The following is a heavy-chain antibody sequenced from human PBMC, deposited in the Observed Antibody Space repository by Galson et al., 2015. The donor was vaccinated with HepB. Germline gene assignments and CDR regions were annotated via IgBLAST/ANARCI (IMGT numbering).Heavy chain of an antibody. J-gene: IGHJ5*02. CDR1: GGSISSSNYY. CDR2: IYYSGRT. V-gene: IGHV4-39*07. CDR3: ARECFYDILTGFSKHWFDP. Sequence: TLSLTCNVSGGSISSSNYYWGWIRQPPGRGLEWIGSIYYSGRTYYKPTLKSRVTISVDTSKNQFSLRLTSVTAADTAVYYCARECFYDILTGFSKHWFDPWGQGTLVTVSS. D-gene: IGHD3-9*01.